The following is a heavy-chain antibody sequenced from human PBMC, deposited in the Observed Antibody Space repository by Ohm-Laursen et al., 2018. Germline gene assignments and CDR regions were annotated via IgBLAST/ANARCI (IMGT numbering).Heavy chain of an antibody. V-gene: IGHV4-59*08. Sequence: TLSLTCTVSGGSMSSYYWSWFRQPPGKGLEWIGYVYYSGATKYNPSLKSRVTVSVDTSKNQFSLRLTSVTAADTALYYCARHGQSDIYGAFFGHWGQGTLVTVSS. J-gene: IGHJ4*02. CDR2: VYYSGAT. D-gene: IGHD4/OR15-4a*01. CDR3: ARHGQSDIYGAFFGH. CDR1: GGSMSSYY.